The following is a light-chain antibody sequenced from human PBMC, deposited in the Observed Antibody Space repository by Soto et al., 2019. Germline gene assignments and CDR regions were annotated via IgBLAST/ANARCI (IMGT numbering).Light chain of an antibody. J-gene: IGKJ2*01. CDR1: QSITNY. CDR2: AAS. CDR3: QQSDSYPYT. V-gene: IGKV1-39*01. Sequence: DIQMTQSPSSLSVSVGDRVTITGRESQSITNYLNWYQQKPGKAPKLLVYAASSLQSGVPSRFSANGSGTDFTLTISSLQPEDFATYYCQQSDSYPYTFGQGTKLEIK.